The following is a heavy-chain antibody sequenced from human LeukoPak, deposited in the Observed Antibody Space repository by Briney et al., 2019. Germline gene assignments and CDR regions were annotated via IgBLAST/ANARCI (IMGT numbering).Heavy chain of an antibody. Sequence: GGSLRLSCAASGFTFSSYEMNWVRQAPGKGLVWVSRINSDGSSRSYVDSVMGRFTISRDNAKNTLYLQLDSLRAEDTAVYYCARGLAVAGSSWFDPWGQGTLVSVSS. J-gene: IGHJ5*02. CDR1: GFTFSSYE. V-gene: IGHV3-74*01. CDR2: INSDGSSR. CDR3: ARGLAVAGSSWFDP. D-gene: IGHD6-19*01.